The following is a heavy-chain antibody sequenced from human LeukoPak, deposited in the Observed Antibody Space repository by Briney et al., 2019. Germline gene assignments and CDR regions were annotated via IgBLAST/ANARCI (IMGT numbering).Heavy chain of an antibody. J-gene: IGHJ5*02. D-gene: IGHD6-19*01. V-gene: IGHV3-7*01. CDR2: IKEDGSQI. Sequence: GSLRLSCEASGFPFRTYWMSWVRQAPGKRPEWVANIKEDGSQIEYLDSVRGRFTIFRDNAKNSLYLQMNTLRVEDTAVYYCARGSSANWFDPWGQGTLVSVSS. CDR1: GFPFRTYW. CDR3: ARGSSANWFDP.